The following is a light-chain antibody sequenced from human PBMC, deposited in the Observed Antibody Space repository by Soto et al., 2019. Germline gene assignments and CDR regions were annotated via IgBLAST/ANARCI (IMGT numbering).Light chain of an antibody. CDR2: EVS. Sequence: SARSHPASASWSPGHSITISCTGTSSDVGGYNYVSWYQQHPGKAPKLMIYEVSNRPSGVSNRFSGSKSGNTASLTISGLQAEEEAHYYCSSYTSSSKVFGTGTKVTVL. CDR1: SSDVGGYNY. J-gene: IGLJ1*01. V-gene: IGLV2-14*01. CDR3: SSYTSSSKV.